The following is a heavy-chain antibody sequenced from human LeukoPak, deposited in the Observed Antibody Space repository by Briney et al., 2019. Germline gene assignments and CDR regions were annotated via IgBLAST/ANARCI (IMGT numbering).Heavy chain of an antibody. D-gene: IGHD2-8*02. Sequence: PGGSLRLSCAASGFTFSTSNMNWVRQAPGKGLEWVSSITSGSSYIYYADSVKGRFTISRDNAKNSLYLQMNSLRAEDTAVYFCARDTGALDSWGQGTLVTVSS. J-gene: IGHJ4*02. CDR3: ARDTGALDS. CDR2: ITSGSSYI. CDR1: GFTFSTSN. V-gene: IGHV3-21*01.